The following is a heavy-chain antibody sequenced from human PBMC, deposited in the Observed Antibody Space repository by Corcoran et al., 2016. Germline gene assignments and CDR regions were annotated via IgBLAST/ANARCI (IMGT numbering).Heavy chain of an antibody. CDR3: ARTIAVAGTRGWFDP. CDR1: GYTFTSYG. CDR2: ISAYNGNT. J-gene: IGHJ5*02. V-gene: IGHV1-18*01. D-gene: IGHD6-19*01. Sequence: QVQLVQSGAEVKKPGASVKVSCKASGYTFTSYGISWVRQAPGQGLEWMGWISAYNGNTNYAQKLQDRVTMTTDTSTSTAYMELRSLRSDDTAVDYCARTIAVAGTRGWFDPWGQGTLVTVSS.